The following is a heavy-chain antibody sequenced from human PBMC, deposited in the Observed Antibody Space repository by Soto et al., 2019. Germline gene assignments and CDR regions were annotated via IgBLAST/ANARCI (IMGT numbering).Heavy chain of an antibody. Sequence: SETLSLTCAVSGGSISSSNWWSWVRQPPGKGLEWIGYIYYSGSTYYNPSLKSRVTISVDTSKNQFSLKLSSVTAADTAVYYCARDPHCSGGSCYSGFDYWGQGTLVT. D-gene: IGHD2-15*01. CDR1: GGSISSSNW. CDR3: ARDPHCSGGSCYSGFDY. V-gene: IGHV4-30-4*01. CDR2: IYYSGST. J-gene: IGHJ4*02.